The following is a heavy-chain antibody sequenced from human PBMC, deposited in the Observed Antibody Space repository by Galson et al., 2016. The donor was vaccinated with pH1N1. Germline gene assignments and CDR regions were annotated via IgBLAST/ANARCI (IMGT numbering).Heavy chain of an antibody. CDR3: ARRYYFDY. Sequence: SVKVSCKASGYSVTRYYMHWVRQAPGQGLEWMGIIDPSDWTTTYSQKFQGRITMTRDTPTNSVYMELSSLTSDDTAVYYCARRYYFDYCGQGTLITVSS. J-gene: IGHJ4*02. V-gene: IGHV1-46*01. CDR2: IDPSDWTT. CDR1: GYSVTRYY.